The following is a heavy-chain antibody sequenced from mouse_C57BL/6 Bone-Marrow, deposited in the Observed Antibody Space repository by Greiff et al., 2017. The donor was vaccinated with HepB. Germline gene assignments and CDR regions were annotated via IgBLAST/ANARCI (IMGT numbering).Heavy chain of an antibody. CDR2: IYPGSGST. D-gene: IGHD1-1*01. CDR3: ARRGVTTEYYFDY. CDR1: GYTFTSYW. V-gene: IGHV1-55*01. Sequence: VKLQQPGAELVKPGASVKMSCKASGYTFTSYWITWVKQRPGQGLEWIGDIYPGSGSTNYNEKFKSKATLTVDTSSSTAYMQLSSLTSEDSAVYYCARRGVTTEYYFDYWGQGTTLTVSS. J-gene: IGHJ2*01.